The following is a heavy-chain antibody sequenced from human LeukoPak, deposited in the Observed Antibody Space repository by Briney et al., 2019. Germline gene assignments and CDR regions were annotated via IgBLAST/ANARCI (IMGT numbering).Heavy chain of an antibody. J-gene: IGHJ4*02. V-gene: IGHV3-15*01. CDR1: XXXXSNAX. CDR2: IKSKTDGGTT. Sequence: GGSXRLSXXXXXXXXSNAXMSWVRXAPGKXLEWVGRIKSKTDGGTTDYAAPVKGRFTISRDDSKNTLYLQMNSLKTEDTAVYYCTTEEKYDYVWGSYRTPAFDYWGQGTLVTVSS. D-gene: IGHD3-16*02. CDR3: TTEEKYDYVWGSYRTPAFDY.